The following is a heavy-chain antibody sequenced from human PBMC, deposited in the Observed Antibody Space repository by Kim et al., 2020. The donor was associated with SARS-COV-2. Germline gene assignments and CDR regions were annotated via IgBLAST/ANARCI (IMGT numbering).Heavy chain of an antibody. CDR3: ARRSSIAALGSNWFDP. CDR1: GFRFSNYW. CDR2: IYTGDSDT. D-gene: IGHD6-13*01. V-gene: IGHV5-51*01. Sequence: GESLKISCQGSGFRFSNYWIAWVRQMPGKGLECMGIIYTGDSDTRYSPSFQGQVTISADKSISTAYLQWSSLKASDTAMYYCARRSSIAALGSNWFDPWGQGTLVTVSS. J-gene: IGHJ5*02.